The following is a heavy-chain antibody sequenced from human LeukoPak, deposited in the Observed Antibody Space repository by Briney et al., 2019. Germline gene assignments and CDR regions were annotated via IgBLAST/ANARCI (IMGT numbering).Heavy chain of an antibody. V-gene: IGHV4-38-2*02. J-gene: IGHJ5*02. Sequence: SETLSLTCTVSGYSISSGYCWGWIRQPPGKGLEWIGEINHSGSTNYNPSLKSRVTISVDTSKNQFSLKLSSVTAADTAVYYCARKSWKYFDWFPSRGHWSDPWGQGTLVTVSS. CDR1: GYSISSGYC. CDR2: INHSGST. CDR3: ARKSWKYFDWFPSRGHWSDP. D-gene: IGHD3-9*01.